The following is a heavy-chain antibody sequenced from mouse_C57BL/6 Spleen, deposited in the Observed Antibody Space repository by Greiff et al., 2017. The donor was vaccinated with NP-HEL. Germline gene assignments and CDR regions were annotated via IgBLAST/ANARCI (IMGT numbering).Heavy chain of an antibody. CDR3: ARGGAYYSNYLDY. V-gene: IGHV3-6*01. Sequence: EVQRVESGPGLVKPSQSLSLTCSVTGYSITSGYYWNWIRQFPGNKLEWMGYISYDGSNNYNPSLKNRISITRDTSKNQFFLKLNSVTTEDTATYYCARGGAYYSNYLDYWGQGTTLTVSS. D-gene: IGHD2-5*01. CDR1: GYSITSGYY. J-gene: IGHJ2*01. CDR2: ISYDGSN.